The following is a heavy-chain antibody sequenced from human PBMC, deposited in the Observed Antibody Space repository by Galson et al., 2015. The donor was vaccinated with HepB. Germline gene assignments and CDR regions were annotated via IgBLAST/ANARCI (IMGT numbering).Heavy chain of an antibody. J-gene: IGHJ6*02. Sequence: SLRLSCAASGFTFSSYGMHWVRQAPGKGLEWVAVIWYDGSNKYYADSVKGRFTISRDNSKNTLYLQMNSLRAEDTAVYYCARVLRGDFWSGQEGLDVWGQGTTVTVSS. D-gene: IGHD3-3*01. CDR2: IWYDGSNK. CDR3: ARVLRGDFWSGQEGLDV. CDR1: GFTFSSYG. V-gene: IGHV3-33*01.